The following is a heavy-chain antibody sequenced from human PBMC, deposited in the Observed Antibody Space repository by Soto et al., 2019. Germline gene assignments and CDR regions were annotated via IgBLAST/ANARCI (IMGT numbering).Heavy chain of an antibody. D-gene: IGHD1-7*01. V-gene: IGHV1-69*06. CDR3: ARREGNNWNYVTYYYGMDV. CDR2: IIPIFGTA. Sequence: SVKVSCKASGGTFSSYAISWVRQAPGQGPEWMGGIIPIFGTANYAQKFQGRVTITADKSTSTAYMELSSLRSEDTAVYYCARREGNNWNYVTYYYGMDVWGQGTTVTVSS. J-gene: IGHJ6*02. CDR1: GGTFSSYA.